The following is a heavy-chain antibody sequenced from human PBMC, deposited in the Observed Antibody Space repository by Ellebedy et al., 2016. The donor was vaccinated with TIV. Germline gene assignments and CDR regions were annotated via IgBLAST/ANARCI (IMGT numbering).Heavy chain of an antibody. V-gene: IGHV3-23*01. D-gene: IGHD2-15*01. CDR3: VKSTCRGSDCHGGHFDY. Sequence: PGGSLRLSCAASGFTFSIYPMSWVRQAPGMGLEWVSAISGSGANTYYADSVKGRFTGSRDNSKDTLYLQMNSLRAEDTAVYYCVKSTCRGSDCHGGHFDYWGQGTLVTVSS. J-gene: IGHJ4*02. CDR1: GFTFSIYP. CDR2: ISGSGANT.